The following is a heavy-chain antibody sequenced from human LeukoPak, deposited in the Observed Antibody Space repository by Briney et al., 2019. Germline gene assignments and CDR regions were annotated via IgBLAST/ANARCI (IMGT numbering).Heavy chain of an antibody. D-gene: IGHD3-3*01. CDR3: VRRARGGVVTLNWFDP. CDR1: GGSISRDY. J-gene: IGHJ5*02. V-gene: IGHV4-59*05. Sequence: SETLSLTCTVSGGSISRDYWSWIRQPPGKGLEWIGSIYYSGSTYYNPSLKSRVTISVDTSKNQFSLKLSSVTAADTAVYYCVRRARGGVVTLNWFDPWGQGTLVTVSS. CDR2: IYYSGST.